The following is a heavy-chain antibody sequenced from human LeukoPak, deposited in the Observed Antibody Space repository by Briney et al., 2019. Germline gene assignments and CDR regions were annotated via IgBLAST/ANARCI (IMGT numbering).Heavy chain of an antibody. CDR2: ITGSGGST. CDR1: GFTFSSYA. CDR3: AKGVGYSGYGGDY. D-gene: IGHD5-12*01. V-gene: IGHV3-23*01. J-gene: IGHJ4*02. Sequence: GGSLRLSCAASGFTFSSYAMNWVRQAPGKGLEWVSSITGSGGSTYYADFVKGRFTISRDNSKNTLYLQMNSLRAEDTALYYCAKGVGYSGYGGDYWGQGTLVTVSS.